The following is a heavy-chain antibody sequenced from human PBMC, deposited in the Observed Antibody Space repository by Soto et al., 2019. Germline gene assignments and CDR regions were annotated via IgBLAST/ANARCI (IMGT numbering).Heavy chain of an antibody. V-gene: IGHV1-3*01. Sequence: QVQLVQSGAEVKKPGASVKISCKASGYTFTRYTMNWVRQAPGQRLEWMGWINPDNGNTKSSQKFQDRVIITRDTSASTAYMDLSILRSEDTAVYYCARGIATGQLDPWGQGTLVTVSS. CDR1: GYTFTRYT. CDR3: ARGIATGQLDP. J-gene: IGHJ5*02. D-gene: IGHD2-15*01. CDR2: INPDNGNT.